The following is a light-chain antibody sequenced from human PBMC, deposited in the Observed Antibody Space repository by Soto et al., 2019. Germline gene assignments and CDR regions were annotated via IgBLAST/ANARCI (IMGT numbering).Light chain of an antibody. J-gene: IGLJ2*01. CDR2: AVN. CDR1: SSDVGGYNY. Sequence: QSALTQPASVSGSPGQSITISCTGTSSDVGGYNYVSWYQQHPGMAPKLMIYAVNNRPSGVSNRFSGSKSGNTASLTISGLQAEDEAHYYCSSYASSSSPYVVFGGGTKLTVL. V-gene: IGLV2-14*01. CDR3: SSYASSSSPYVV.